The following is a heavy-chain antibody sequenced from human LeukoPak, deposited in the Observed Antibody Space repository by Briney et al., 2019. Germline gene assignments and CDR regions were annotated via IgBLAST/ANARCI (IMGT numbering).Heavy chain of an antibody. V-gene: IGHV1-18*01. CDR2: VSGNNGNT. Sequence: ASVKVSCKASGYTFTTYGISWVRQAPGQGLEWMGWVSGNNGNTNYAQKLQGRVTMTTDTSTNTAYMELRSLRSDDTAVYYYARDFYHSGTNWYDVFDVWGQGTMVTVSS. CDR1: GYTFTTYG. J-gene: IGHJ3*01. D-gene: IGHD1-1*01. CDR3: ARDFYHSGTNWYDVFDV.